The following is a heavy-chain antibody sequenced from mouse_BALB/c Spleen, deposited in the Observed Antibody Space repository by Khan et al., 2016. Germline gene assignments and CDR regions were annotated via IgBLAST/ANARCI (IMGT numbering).Heavy chain of an antibody. V-gene: IGHV1-62-2*01. CDR2: FYPLSGSI. J-gene: IGHJ4*01. CDR1: DYTFTEYI. Sequence: QVQLQQSGAGLVKPGASVKLSCKASDYTFTEYIIHWVKQRPGQGLEWIGWFYPLSGSINYNEKFKDKATLTADKSSSTDYMELSRLTSEDSAKYLGSRQDGNYRYAMDYWGQGTSVTVSS. D-gene: IGHD2-1*01. CDR3: SRQDGNYRYAMDY.